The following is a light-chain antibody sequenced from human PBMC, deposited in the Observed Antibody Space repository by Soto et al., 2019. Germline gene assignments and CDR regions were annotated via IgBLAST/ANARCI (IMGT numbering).Light chain of an antibody. CDR3: QHYVERSPIT. J-gene: IGKJ5*01. V-gene: IGKV3-20*01. CDR1: QSVSSR. Sequence: EIVMTQSPGTLSLSPGERATLSCRASQSVSSRLAWYQQKPGQAPRLLISGASSRATGIPDRFSGSGSGTDFTLIICRLEPEDFALYYCQHYVERSPITFGQGTRLEIK. CDR2: GAS.